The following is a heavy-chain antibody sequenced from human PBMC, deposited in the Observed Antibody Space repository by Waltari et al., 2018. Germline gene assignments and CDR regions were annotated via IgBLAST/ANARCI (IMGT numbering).Heavy chain of an antibody. Sequence: EVQLLESGGGLVQPGGSLRLSCAASGFTFCRYAMSWVRQAPGKGLEWVSAISGSGGSTYYADSVKGRFTISRDNSKNTLYLQMNSLRAEDTAVYYCAKDRGYSSSWYRGPEAFDIWGQGTMVTVSS. CDR1: GFTFCRYA. J-gene: IGHJ3*02. CDR3: AKDRGYSSSWYRGPEAFDI. D-gene: IGHD6-13*01. V-gene: IGHV3-23*01. CDR2: ISGSGGST.